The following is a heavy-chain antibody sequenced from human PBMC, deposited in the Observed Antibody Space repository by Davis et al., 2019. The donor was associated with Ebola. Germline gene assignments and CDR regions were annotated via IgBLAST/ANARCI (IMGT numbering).Heavy chain of an antibody. CDR1: GGSISSSSYY. V-gene: IGHV4-39*01. D-gene: IGHD3-3*01. Sequence: GSLRLSCTVSGGSISSSSYYWGWIRQPPGKGLEWIGTVYYSGTTYYNPSLNSRVIISVDTSKNQFSLNLSSVTAADTAVYYCASDFWVGYWGRGALVTVSS. J-gene: IGHJ4*01. CDR2: VYYSGTT. CDR3: ASDFWVGY.